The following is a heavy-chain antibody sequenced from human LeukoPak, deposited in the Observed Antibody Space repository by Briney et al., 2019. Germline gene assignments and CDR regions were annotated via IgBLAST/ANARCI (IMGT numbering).Heavy chain of an antibody. CDR3: ARDSGDYSKEYDGFDT. V-gene: IGHV1-18*01. J-gene: IGHJ3*02. D-gene: IGHD4-11*01. CDR2: ISGYNGNT. CDR1: GYTFTTYG. Sequence: ASVKVSCKASGYTFTTYGISWVRRAPGQGLEWMGWISGYNGNTNYAQKLQGRVTMTTDTSTSTAYMELRSLRSDDTAVYYCARDSGDYSKEYDGFDTWGQGTMVTVSS.